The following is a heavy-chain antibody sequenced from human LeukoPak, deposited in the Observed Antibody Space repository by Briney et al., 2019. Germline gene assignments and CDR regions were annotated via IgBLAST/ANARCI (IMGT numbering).Heavy chain of an antibody. CDR2: IYSGGST. CDR1: GFTVSSNY. D-gene: IGHD3-16*01. V-gene: IGHV3-53*01. J-gene: IGHJ4*02. Sequence: GGSLRLSCAASGFTVSSNYMSWVRQAPGKGLEWVSVIYSGGSTYYADSVKGRFTISRDNSKNTLYLQMNSLRAEDTAVYYCAKGDFTLEGEDYWGQGTLVTVSS. CDR3: AKGDFTLEGEDY.